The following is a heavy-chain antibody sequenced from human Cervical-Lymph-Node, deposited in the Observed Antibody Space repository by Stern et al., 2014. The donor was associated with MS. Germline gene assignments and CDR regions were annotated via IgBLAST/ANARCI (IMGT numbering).Heavy chain of an antibody. Sequence: QVQLVQSGAEVKKPGASVKVSCKASGYTLTDYYMYWVRQAPGQGPEWVGWINTKTGDTNYAQRFQGRVTMTRDTSIYTAYMELRRLTSDDTAVYYCARGQLLVNARADHWYDPWGQGTLVTVSA. CDR2: INTKTGDT. CDR1: GYTLTDYY. J-gene: IGHJ5*02. CDR3: ARGQLLVNARADHWYDP. V-gene: IGHV1-2*02. D-gene: IGHD6-19*01.